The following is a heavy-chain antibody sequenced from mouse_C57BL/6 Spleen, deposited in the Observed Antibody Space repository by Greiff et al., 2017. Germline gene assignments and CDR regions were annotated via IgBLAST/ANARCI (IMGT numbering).Heavy chain of an antibody. J-gene: IGHJ3*01. V-gene: IGHV1-52*01. CDR3: ARWGDSSVFAY. D-gene: IGHD3-2*02. CDR2: IDPSDSET. Sequence: VQLQQSGAELVRPGSSVKLSCKASGYTFTSYWMHWVKQRPIQGLEWIGNIDPSDSETHYNQKFKDKATLTVDKSSSTAYMQLSSLTSEDSAVYYCARWGDSSVFAYWGQGTLVTVSA. CDR1: GYTFTSYW.